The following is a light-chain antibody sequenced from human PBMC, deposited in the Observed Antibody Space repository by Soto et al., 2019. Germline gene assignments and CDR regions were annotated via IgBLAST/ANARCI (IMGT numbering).Light chain of an antibody. J-gene: IGLJ3*02. CDR2: EDN. CDR3: QSYDSSNHWV. CDR1: SGSIASNY. Sequence: NFMLTQPHSVSESPGKTVTISCTRSSGSIASNYVQWYQQRPGSSPTTVIYEDNQRPSGVPDRFSGSIDSSSNSASLTISGLKTEDEADYYCQSYDSSNHWVFGGGTQRPS. V-gene: IGLV6-57*01.